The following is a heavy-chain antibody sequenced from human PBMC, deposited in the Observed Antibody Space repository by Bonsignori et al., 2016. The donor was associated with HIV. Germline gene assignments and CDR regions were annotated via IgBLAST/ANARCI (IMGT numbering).Heavy chain of an antibody. CDR3: ARMREDEEWLGTFDAFDM. Sequence: GESLKISCAASGFTISNYETNWVRQAPGKGLEWVSYISSSGTNIYYAESVKGRFTISRDNAKNSLFLLMNSLRAEDTALYYCARMREDEEWLGTFDAFDMWGQGTMVTVSS. CDR1: GFTISNYE. D-gene: IGHD6-19*01. V-gene: IGHV3-48*03. CDR2: ISSSGTNI. J-gene: IGHJ3*02.